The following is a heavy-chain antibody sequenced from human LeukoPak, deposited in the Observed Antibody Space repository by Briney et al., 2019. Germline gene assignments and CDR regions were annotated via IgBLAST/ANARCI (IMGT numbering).Heavy chain of an antibody. V-gene: IGHV3-23*01. CDR3: AKYYYGSGSYLDI. CDR1: GFTFSSYA. Sequence: GGSLRLSCAASGFTFSSYAMSWVRQAPGKGLQWVSAISGSGSPTYYADSVKGRFTISRDNSKNTLYLQMNSLRAEDTAVYYCAKYYYGSGSYLDIWGQGTMVTVSS. J-gene: IGHJ3*02. D-gene: IGHD3-10*01. CDR2: ISGSGSPT.